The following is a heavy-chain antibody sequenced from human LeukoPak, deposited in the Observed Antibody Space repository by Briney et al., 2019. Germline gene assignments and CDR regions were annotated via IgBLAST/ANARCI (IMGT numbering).Heavy chain of an antibody. Sequence: ASVKVSCKASGYTFTGYYMHWVRQAPGQGLEWMGRINPNSGGANYAQKFQGRGTITRDTSISIAYRELSRLRSDDTAVYYCARGEVAGDYWGQGTLVTVSS. CDR1: GYTFTGYY. CDR3: ARGEVAGDY. CDR2: INPNSGGA. J-gene: IGHJ4*02. V-gene: IGHV1-2*06. D-gene: IGHD6-19*01.